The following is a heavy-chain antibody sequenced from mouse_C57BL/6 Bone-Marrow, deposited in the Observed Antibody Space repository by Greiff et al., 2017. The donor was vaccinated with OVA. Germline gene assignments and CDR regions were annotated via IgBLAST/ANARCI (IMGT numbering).Heavy chain of an antibody. J-gene: IGHJ3*01. Sequence: VKLQQPGTELVKPGASVKLSCKASGYTFTSYWMHWVKQRPGQGLEWIGNINPSNGGTNYNEKFKSKATLTVDKSSSTAYMQLSSLTSEDSAVYYCARGGYYYYGSSAYWGQGTLVTVSA. D-gene: IGHD1-1*01. CDR2: INPSNGGT. V-gene: IGHV1-53*01. CDR3: ARGGYYYYGSSAY. CDR1: GYTFTSYW.